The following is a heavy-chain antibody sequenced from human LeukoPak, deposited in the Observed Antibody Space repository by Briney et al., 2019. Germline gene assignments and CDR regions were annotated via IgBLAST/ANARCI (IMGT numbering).Heavy chain of an antibody. CDR1: GGTFSSYA. V-gene: IGHV1-69*01. CDR2: IIPNYGSA. D-gene: IGHD5/OR15-5a*01. CDR3: ARGSGRVSMMESAYYYGMDV. Sequence: SVNVSCKASGGTFSSYAISWVRQAPGQGLEWMGGIIPNYGSANYAQKFQGRVTITADESTSTACMELSSLRSEDKAVYYCARGSGRVSMMESAYYYGMDVWGQGTTVTVSS. J-gene: IGHJ6*02.